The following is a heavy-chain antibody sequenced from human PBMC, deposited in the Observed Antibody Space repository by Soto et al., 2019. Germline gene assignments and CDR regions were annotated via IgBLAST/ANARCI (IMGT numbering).Heavy chain of an antibody. Sequence: SVNVSCKASGGTFSSYAISWVRQAPGQGLEWMGGIIPIFGTANYAQKFQGRVTITADESTSTAYMELSSLRSEDTAVYYCAREGNNSGYDPNDAFDIWGQGTMVTVSS. J-gene: IGHJ3*02. CDR1: GGTFSSYA. D-gene: IGHD5-12*01. V-gene: IGHV1-69*13. CDR3: AREGNNSGYDPNDAFDI. CDR2: IIPIFGTA.